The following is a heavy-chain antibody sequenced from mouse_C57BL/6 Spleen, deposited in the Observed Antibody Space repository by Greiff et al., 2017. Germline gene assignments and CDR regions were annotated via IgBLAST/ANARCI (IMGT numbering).Heavy chain of an antibody. D-gene: IGHD1-1*01. CDR1: GYTFTSYW. CDR3: ARSTTVVATDWYFDV. Sequence: VQLQQPGAELVMPGASVKLSCKASGYTFTSYWMHWVKQRPGQGLEWFGELDPSVSYPNYNQQFKGKSTLTVDKSSSTAYMQLSSLTSEDSAVYYCARSTTVVATDWYFDVWGTGTTVTVSS. J-gene: IGHJ1*03. CDR2: LDPSVSYP. V-gene: IGHV1-69*01.